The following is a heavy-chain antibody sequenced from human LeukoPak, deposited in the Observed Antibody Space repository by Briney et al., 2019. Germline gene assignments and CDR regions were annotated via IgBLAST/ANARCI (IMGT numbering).Heavy chain of an antibody. CDR3: ATVGYSSGEAHY. J-gene: IGHJ4*02. CDR2: VDPEDGET. Sequence: ASVKVSCEVSGYTFTDYYMHWVQQAPGKGLEWMGLVDPEDGETIYAEKFQGRVTITADTSTDTAYMELSSLRSEDTAVYYCATVGYSSGEAHYWGQGTLVTVSS. V-gene: IGHV1-69-2*01. CDR1: GYTFTDYY. D-gene: IGHD6-19*01.